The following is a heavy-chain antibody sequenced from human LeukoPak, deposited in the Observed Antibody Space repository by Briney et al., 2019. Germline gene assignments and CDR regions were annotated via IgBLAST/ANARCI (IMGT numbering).Heavy chain of an antibody. CDR1: GFTFSDYY. D-gene: IGHD1-26*01. CDR2: ISSGDGPT. J-gene: IGHJ4*02. Sequence: PGGSLRLSCAASGFTFSDYYMTWIRQAPGKGLEWISYISSGDGPTYYADSVKGRFTISRDNAKNSLYLQMNSLRAEDTAVYYCAKAGENSGSYYLDFDYWGQGTLVTVSS. V-gene: IGHV3-11*04. CDR3: AKAGENSGSYYLDFDY.